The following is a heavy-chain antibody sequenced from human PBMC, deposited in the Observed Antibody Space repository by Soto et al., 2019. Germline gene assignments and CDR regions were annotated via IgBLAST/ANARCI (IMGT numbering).Heavy chain of an antibody. CDR3: AKNLSNGSPDY. CDR2: ISGSGGGT. V-gene: IGHV3-23*01. D-gene: IGHD2-15*01. CDR1: GFTFSSNW. Sequence: GGSLRLSCVGSGFTFSSNWMTWVRQAPGKGLEWVSLISGSGGGTYYADSVKGRFTISRDNSKNTLYLQMNSLRAEDTAVFYCAKNLSNGSPDYWGQGTLVTVSS. J-gene: IGHJ4*02.